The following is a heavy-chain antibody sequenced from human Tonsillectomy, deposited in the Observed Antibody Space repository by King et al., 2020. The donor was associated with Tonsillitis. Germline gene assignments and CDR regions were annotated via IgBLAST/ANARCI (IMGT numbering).Heavy chain of an antibody. CDR2: LGRHSIYI. CDR1: GFTFTSYT. J-gene: IGHJ3*02. CDR3: ARGNGGEDI. Sequence: VQLVESGGGLVKPGGSLRLSWAASGFTFTSYTMKWVRQAPGKGLEWVSSLGRHSIYINPADSVQGRFTISRDDAKSSLYLQMDSLRADDTAVYYCARGNGGEDIWGQGTVVTVSS. D-gene: IGHD3-10*01. V-gene: IGHV3-21*01.